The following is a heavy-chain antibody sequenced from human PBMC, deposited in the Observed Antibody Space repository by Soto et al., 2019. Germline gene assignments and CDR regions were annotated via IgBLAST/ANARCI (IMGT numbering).Heavy chain of an antibody. CDR3: ARPEFVDEGSAAYYYMDV. D-gene: IGHD3-10*01. J-gene: IGHJ6*03. Sequence: SETLSLTFTVSGGYIRSSSYYWGWIRQPPGKGLERIGRIYYSGSTYYNPSLKSRVTLSVDTSKNQFSLKLSSVTAADTAVYYCARPEFVDEGSAAYYYMDVWGKGT. V-gene: IGHV4-39*01. CDR2: IYYSGST. CDR1: GGYIRSSSYY.